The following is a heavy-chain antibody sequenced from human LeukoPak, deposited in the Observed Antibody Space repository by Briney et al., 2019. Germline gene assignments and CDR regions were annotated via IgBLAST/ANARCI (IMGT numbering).Heavy chain of an antibody. CDR2: IHSRGST. Sequence: SETLSLTCTVSGGSITSSSAYNWGWIRQPPGKGLEWIGTIHSRGSTYYNPSLKSRVTISGDTSKNRFSLKLSSVTAADTAVYYCARGETFDPWGQGTLVTVSS. V-gene: IGHV4-39*07. CDR1: GGSITSSSAYN. CDR3: ARGETFDP. J-gene: IGHJ5*02.